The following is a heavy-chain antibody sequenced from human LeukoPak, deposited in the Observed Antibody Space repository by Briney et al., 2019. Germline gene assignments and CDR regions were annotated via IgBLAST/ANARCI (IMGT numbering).Heavy chain of an antibody. J-gene: IGHJ4*02. CDR2: INHSGST. Sequence: PSDTLSLTCTVYGGSFSGYYWSWIRQPPGQGLEWIGEINHSGSTNYNPHLNSRVTISVETSKNQFSLKVSCVTAADTAVVYWRSDTHYDLWSAPMPFDYWGQGTLVSVSS. D-gene: IGHD3-3*01. CDR1: GGSFSGYY. CDR3: RSDTHYDLWSAPMPFDY. V-gene: IGHV4-34*01.